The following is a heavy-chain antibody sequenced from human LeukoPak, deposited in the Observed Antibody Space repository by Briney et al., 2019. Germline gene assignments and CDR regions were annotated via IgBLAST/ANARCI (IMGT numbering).Heavy chain of an antibody. Sequence: EASVKVSCKTSGGTFRSHIFSWVRQAPGQGLEWMGWINPNSGGTNYAQKFQGRVTMTRDTSISAAYMELSRLRSDDTAVYYCARPPVGGFLEWLENYNWFDPWGQGTLVTVSS. D-gene: IGHD3-3*01. CDR3: ARPPVGGFLEWLENYNWFDP. CDR2: INPNSGGT. CDR1: GGTFRSHI. J-gene: IGHJ5*02. V-gene: IGHV1-2*02.